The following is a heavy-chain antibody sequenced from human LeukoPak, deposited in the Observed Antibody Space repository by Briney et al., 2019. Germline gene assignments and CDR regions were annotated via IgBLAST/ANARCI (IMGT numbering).Heavy chain of an antibody. CDR1: GFTFSDSA. J-gene: IGHJ3*01. V-gene: IGHV3-23*01. Sequence: GGSLRLSCAASGFTFSDSAMNWVRHAPGKGLEWLSLINFSGGNTYYADSMKGRFTISRDNSKDTLYLQMNSLRAEDTAIYYRARDIEFSTWGLGTMVTVSS. CDR3: ARDIEFST. CDR2: INFSGGNT. D-gene: IGHD3-3*02.